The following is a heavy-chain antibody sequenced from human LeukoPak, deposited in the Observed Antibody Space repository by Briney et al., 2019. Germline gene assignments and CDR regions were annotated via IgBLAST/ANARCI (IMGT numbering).Heavy chain of an antibody. V-gene: IGHV3-74*01. D-gene: IGHD4-23*01. CDR2: IASDGSST. CDR1: GFIFSNYG. CDR3: ARGRPHGNDY. J-gene: IGHJ4*02. Sequence: GGSLRLSCAASGFIFSNYGMNWVRHAPGKGLVWVSRIASDGSSTTYADSVKGRFSISRDNAKNTLYLQMNSLRVEDTAVYYCARGRPHGNDYWGQGTLVTVSS.